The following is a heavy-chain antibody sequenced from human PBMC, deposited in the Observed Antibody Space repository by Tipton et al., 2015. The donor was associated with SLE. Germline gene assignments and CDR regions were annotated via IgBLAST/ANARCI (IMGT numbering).Heavy chain of an antibody. CDR3: AKVGTWTHFDY. J-gene: IGHJ4*02. CDR1: GFIFSNYG. CDR2: IRGSDSDT. Sequence: SGFIFSNYGMNWVRQAPGKGLEWVSHIRGSDSDTYYADSVKGRFTVFRDNSKNTLYLQMNSLRAEDTAVYYCAKVGTWTHFDYWGQGTLVTVSS. V-gene: IGHV3-23*01. D-gene: IGHD3/OR15-3a*01.